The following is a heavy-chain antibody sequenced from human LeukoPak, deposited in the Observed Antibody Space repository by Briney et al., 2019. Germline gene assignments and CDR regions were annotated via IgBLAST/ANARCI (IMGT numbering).Heavy chain of an antibody. D-gene: IGHD6-13*01. Sequence: SETLSLTCTVSGVSVRSYYWSWIRQPAGKGLDWVGRISPSGSTTYNPSLKSRLTMSIDTSKNQFSLRLSSVTAADTAVYYCAKDLSNWYPDAFDIWGQGTMVTVSS. CDR2: ISPSGST. V-gene: IGHV4-4*07. J-gene: IGHJ3*02. CDR1: GVSVRSYY. CDR3: AKDLSNWYPDAFDI.